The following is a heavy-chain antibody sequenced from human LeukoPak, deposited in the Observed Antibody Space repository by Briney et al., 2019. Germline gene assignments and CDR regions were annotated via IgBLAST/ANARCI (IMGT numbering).Heavy chain of an antibody. V-gene: IGHV3-20*04. D-gene: IGHD1-26*01. Sequence: GGSLRLSCAASGFTFSSYAMSWVRQAPGKGLEWVSGINWNGGSTGYADSVKGRFTVSRDNAKNSLYLQMNSLRAEDTALYYCARGEGDGNFDYWGQGTLVTVSS. CDR1: GFTFSSYA. CDR3: ARGEGDGNFDY. CDR2: INWNGGST. J-gene: IGHJ4*02.